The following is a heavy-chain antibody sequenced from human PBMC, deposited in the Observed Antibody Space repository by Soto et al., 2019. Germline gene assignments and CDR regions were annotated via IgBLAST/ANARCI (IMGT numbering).Heavy chain of an antibody. V-gene: IGHV3-23*01. CDR3: AKAVHYYDSSGYFHFDY. J-gene: IGHJ4*02. CDR2: ISGSGGST. CDR1: GFTFRSYA. D-gene: IGHD3-22*01. Sequence: PGGSLRLCCAASGFTFRSYAMSWVRQAPGKGLEWVSAISGSGGSTYYADSVKGRFTISRDNSKNTLYLQMNSLRAEDTAVYYCAKAVHYYDSSGYFHFDYWGQGTLVTVSS.